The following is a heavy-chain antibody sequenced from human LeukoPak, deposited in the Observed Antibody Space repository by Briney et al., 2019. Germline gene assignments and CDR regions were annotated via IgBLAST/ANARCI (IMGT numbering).Heavy chain of an antibody. V-gene: IGHV4-34*01. D-gene: IGHD3-3*01. CDR2: INHSGST. CDR1: GGSFSGYY. CDR3: ARGASHDFWGF. Sequence: SETLSLTCAVYGGSFSGYYWSWIRQPPGKGLEWIGEINHSGSTNYNPSLKSRVTISVDTSKNQFSLKLTSVTAADAAVYYCARGASHDFWGFWGKGTTVTVSS. J-gene: IGHJ6*04.